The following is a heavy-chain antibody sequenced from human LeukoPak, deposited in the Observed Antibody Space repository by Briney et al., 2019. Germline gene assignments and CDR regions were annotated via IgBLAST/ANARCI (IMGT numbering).Heavy chain of an antibody. D-gene: IGHD3-3*01. Sequence: GGSLRLSCAASGFTFDDYGMSWVRQAPGKGLEWVSGINWNGGSTGYADSVKGRFTISRDNSKNTLYLQMNSLRAEDTAVYYCARGAIFGVVITRSAFDIWGQGTMVTVSS. J-gene: IGHJ3*02. CDR3: ARGAIFGVVITRSAFDI. V-gene: IGHV3-20*04. CDR2: INWNGGST. CDR1: GFTFDDYG.